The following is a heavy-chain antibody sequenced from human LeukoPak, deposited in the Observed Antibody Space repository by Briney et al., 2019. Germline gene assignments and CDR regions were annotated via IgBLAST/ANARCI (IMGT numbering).Heavy chain of an antibody. CDR2: ISYDGSNK. V-gene: IGHV3-30*18. CDR3: AKDPGRVRGVIY. J-gene: IGHJ4*02. D-gene: IGHD3-10*02. Sequence: GRALRLSCAASGFTFSSYGMHWVRQAPGKGLEWVAVISYDGSNKYYADSVKGRFTISRDNSKNTLYLQMNSLRAEDTAVYYCAKDPGRVRGVIYWGQGTLVTVSS. CDR1: GFTFSSYG.